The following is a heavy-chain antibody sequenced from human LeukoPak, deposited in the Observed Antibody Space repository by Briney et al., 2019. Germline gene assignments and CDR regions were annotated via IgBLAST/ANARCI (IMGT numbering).Heavy chain of an antibody. Sequence: GGSLRLSCAASGFTFSSYAMSWVRQAPGKGLEWVSGISGSGGSTYYADSVKGRFTISRDNSKNTLYLQMNSLRAEDTAVYYCAKDRGAPAAIMGDYMDVWGKGATVTVSS. CDR1: GFTFSSYA. CDR2: ISGSGGST. J-gene: IGHJ6*03. D-gene: IGHD2-2*01. CDR3: AKDRGAPAAIMGDYMDV. V-gene: IGHV3-23*01.